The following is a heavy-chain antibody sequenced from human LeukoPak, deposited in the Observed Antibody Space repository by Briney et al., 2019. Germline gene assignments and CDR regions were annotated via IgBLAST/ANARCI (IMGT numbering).Heavy chain of an antibody. Sequence: GGSLRLSCAASGSTFSSYGMHWVRQAPGKGLEWVAFIRYDGSNKYYADSVKGRFTISRDNSKNTLYLQMNSLRAEDTAVYYCAKDRAPDGYRSSYFDYWGQGTLVTVSS. V-gene: IGHV3-30*02. CDR2: IRYDGSNK. J-gene: IGHJ4*02. CDR1: GSTFSSYG. CDR3: AKDRAPDGYRSSYFDY. D-gene: IGHD5-24*01.